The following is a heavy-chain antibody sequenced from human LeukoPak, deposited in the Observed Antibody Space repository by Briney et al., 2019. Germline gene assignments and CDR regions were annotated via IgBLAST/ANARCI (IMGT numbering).Heavy chain of an antibody. J-gene: IGHJ5*02. CDR2: INPSGGST. CDR1: GYTFTSYY. CDR3: ARPGSPRGGVRGGNWFDP. Sequence: ASVKVSCKASGYTFTSYYMHWVRQAPGQGLEWMGIINPSGGSTSYAQKFQGRVTMTRDMSTSTVYMELSSLRSEDTAVYYCARPGSPRGGVRGGNWFDPWGQGTLVTVSS. V-gene: IGHV1-46*01. D-gene: IGHD3-10*01.